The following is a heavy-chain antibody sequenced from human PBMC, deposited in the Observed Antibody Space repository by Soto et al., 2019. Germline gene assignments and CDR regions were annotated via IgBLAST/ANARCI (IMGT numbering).Heavy chain of an antibody. D-gene: IGHD4-4*01. V-gene: IGHV3-48*03. Sequence: EVQLVESGGGLVQPGGSLRLSCAASGFTFSSYEMNWVRQAPGMGLEWVSYISSSGSTIYYADSVKGRFTISRDNAKNSLYLQMNSLRAEDTAVYYCARDSTQSPGMDVWGQGTTVTVSS. CDR2: ISSSGSTI. CDR1: GFTFSSYE. J-gene: IGHJ6*02. CDR3: ARDSTQSPGMDV.